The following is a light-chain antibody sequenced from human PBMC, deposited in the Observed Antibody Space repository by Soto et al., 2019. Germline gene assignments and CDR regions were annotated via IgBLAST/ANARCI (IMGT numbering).Light chain of an antibody. J-gene: IGLJ1*01. CDR3: ASYTTSSTYV. Sequence: QSALAQPASVSGSPGQSIAISCTGTSSDVGAFNYVSWYQQHPGKAPKFMIFDVGSRPSGVSDRFSGSKSGNTASLTISGLQTEDEADYYCASYTTSSTYVFGTGTKVPS. CDR1: SSDVGAFNY. V-gene: IGLV2-14*03. CDR2: DVG.